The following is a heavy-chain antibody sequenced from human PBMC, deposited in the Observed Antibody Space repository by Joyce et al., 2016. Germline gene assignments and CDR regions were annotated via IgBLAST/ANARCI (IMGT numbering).Heavy chain of an antibody. CDR3: ARPLNRYDSSGYYG. Sequence: EVQLVQSGAEVKKPGESLKISCKASAYRFVNYWIAWVRQKPGKGLEWMGTIYYDDSHTRYSPSFQGQVTISADKSISTAYLQWSSLKASDTAIYYCARPLNRYDSSGYYGWGQGTLVTVSS. CDR1: AYRFVNYW. D-gene: IGHD3-22*01. J-gene: IGHJ4*02. V-gene: IGHV5-51*01. CDR2: IYYDDSHT.